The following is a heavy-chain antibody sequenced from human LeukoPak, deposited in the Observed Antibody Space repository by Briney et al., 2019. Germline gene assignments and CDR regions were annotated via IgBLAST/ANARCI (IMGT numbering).Heavy chain of an antibody. Sequence: GGTLRLSCVASGFIFSNYGMSWVPQVPGKGLEWVSSVRVDGHTTFYADSVKGRFTISRDNSKNTLYLQMNSLRAEDTAVYYCVTAPYGDYYYYMDVWGKGTTVTISS. CDR1: GFIFSNYG. D-gene: IGHD4-17*01. J-gene: IGHJ6*03. CDR2: VRVDGHTT. CDR3: VTAPYGDYYYYMDV. V-gene: IGHV3-23*01.